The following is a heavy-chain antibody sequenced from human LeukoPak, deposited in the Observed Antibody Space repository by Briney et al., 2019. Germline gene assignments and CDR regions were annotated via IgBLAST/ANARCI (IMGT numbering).Heavy chain of an antibody. CDR2: IYYSGST. CDR3: ARETMIRGVDAFDI. CDR1: GGSISSYY. Sequence: SSETLSLTCTVSGGSISSYYWSWIRQPPGKGLEWIGYIYYSGSTNYNPSLKSRVTISVDTSKNQFSLKLSSVTAADTAVYYCARETMIRGVDAFDIWGQGTMVAVSS. D-gene: IGHD3-22*01. V-gene: IGHV4-59*01. J-gene: IGHJ3*02.